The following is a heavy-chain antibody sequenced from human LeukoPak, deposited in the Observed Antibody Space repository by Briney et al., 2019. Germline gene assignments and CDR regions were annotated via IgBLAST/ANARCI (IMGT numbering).Heavy chain of an antibody. CDR3: ARMYSGTYGGIDY. CDR1: GGPISSYY. Sequence: SETLSLTCTVSGGPISSYYWSWIRQPAGKGLEWIGRIYSSGSTNYNPSLKSRVSLSVDTSRNQFSLKVNSVTAADTAVYYCARMYSGTYGGIDYWGQGTLVTVSS. V-gene: IGHV4-4*07. J-gene: IGHJ4*02. D-gene: IGHD1-26*01. CDR2: IYSSGST.